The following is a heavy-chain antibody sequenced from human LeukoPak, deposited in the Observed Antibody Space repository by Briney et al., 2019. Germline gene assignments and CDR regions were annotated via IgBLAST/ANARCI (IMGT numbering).Heavy chain of an antibody. D-gene: IGHD3-3*01. V-gene: IGHV1-8*01. CDR1: GYTFTSYD. CDR2: MNPNSGNT. Sequence: GASVKVSCTASGYTFTSYDINWVRQATGQGLEWMGWMNPNSGNTGYAQKFQCRVTMTRNTSISTAYMELSSLRSEDTAVYYFARNPPSVGTYYDFWSGYYTGHWFDPWGQGTLVTVSS. J-gene: IGHJ5*02. CDR3: ARNPPSVGTYYDFWSGYYTGHWFDP.